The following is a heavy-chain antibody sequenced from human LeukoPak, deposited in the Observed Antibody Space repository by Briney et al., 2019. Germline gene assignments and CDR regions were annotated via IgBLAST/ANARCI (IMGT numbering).Heavy chain of an antibody. J-gene: IGHJ4*02. V-gene: IGHV4-59*01. CDR2: IYYSAST. CDR3: ARFAPGQWLVDY. D-gene: IGHD6-19*01. Sequence: PSETLSLTCTVSGGSISSYYWSWIRQPPGKGLEWIGYIYYSASTNYNPSLKSRVTISVDTSKNQFSLKLSSVTAADTAVYYCARFAPGQWLVDYWGQGTLVTASS. CDR1: GGSISSYY.